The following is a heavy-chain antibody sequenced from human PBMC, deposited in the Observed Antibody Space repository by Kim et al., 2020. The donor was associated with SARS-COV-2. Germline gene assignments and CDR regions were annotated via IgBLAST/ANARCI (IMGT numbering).Heavy chain of an antibody. J-gene: IGHJ5*02. CDR2: ITPIFGTA. CDR3: ARNKAVAGLFDP. Sequence: SVKVSCKASGGTFSSYAISWVRQAPGQGLEWMGGITPIFGTANYAQKFQGRVTITADESTSTAYMELSSLRSEDTAVYYCARNKAVAGLFDPWGQGTLVTVSS. V-gene: IGHV1-69*13. D-gene: IGHD6-19*01. CDR1: GGTFSSYA.